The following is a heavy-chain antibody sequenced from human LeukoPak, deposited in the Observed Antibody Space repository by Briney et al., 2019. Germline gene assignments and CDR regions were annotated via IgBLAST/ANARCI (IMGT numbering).Heavy chain of an antibody. D-gene: IGHD5-12*01. CDR2: IYSGGST. V-gene: IGHV3-53*01. Sequence: GGSLRLSCAASGFTVSSNYMSWVRQAPGKGLEWVSVIYSGGSTYYADSVKGRFTISRDNSKNTLYLQMNSLRAEDTAVYYCAKADIGEYFDYWGQGTLVTVSS. CDR1: GFTVSSNY. J-gene: IGHJ4*02. CDR3: AKADIGEYFDY.